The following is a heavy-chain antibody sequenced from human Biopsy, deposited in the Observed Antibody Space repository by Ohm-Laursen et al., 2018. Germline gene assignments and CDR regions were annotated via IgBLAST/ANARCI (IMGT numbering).Heavy chain of an antibody. Sequence: SLRLSCSASGFTFSDNAMSWVRQAPGKGLEWVSAIRVSGVSTYYTDSVKGRFTISRDNSKNTLYLQMNSLRAEDTAVYYCAKDSPSILGVVIPGLYAFDIWGQGTMVTVSS. CDR3: AKDSPSILGVVIPGLYAFDI. V-gene: IGHV3-23*01. CDR2: IRVSGVST. J-gene: IGHJ3*02. CDR1: GFTFSDNA. D-gene: IGHD3-3*01.